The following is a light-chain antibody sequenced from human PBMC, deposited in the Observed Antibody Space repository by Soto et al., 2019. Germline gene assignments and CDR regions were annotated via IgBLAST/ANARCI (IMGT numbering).Light chain of an antibody. V-gene: IGLV2-23*01. CDR1: SSDVGSNNL. CDR2: EGG. CDR3: CSYAGTVV. J-gene: IGLJ2*01. Sequence: QSALTQPASVSGSPGQSITISCTGTSSDVGSNNLVSWYQQHPGKAPKLMIYEGGKRPSGVSNRFSGSKSGNTASLTISGLQAEDEADYYCCSYAGTVVFGGGTKLPVL.